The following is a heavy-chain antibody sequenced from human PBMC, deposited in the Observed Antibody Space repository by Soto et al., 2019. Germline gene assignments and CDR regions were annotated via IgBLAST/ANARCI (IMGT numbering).Heavy chain of an antibody. J-gene: IGHJ6*02. Sequence: SETLSLTCTVSGGSISSYYWSWIRQPAEKGLEWIGRIYTSGSTNYNPSLKSRVTMSVDTSKNQFSLKLSSVTAADTAVYYCARGTDVLRYFDFYGMDVWGQGTTVTSP. V-gene: IGHV4-4*07. CDR2: IYTSGST. D-gene: IGHD3-9*01. CDR3: ARGTDVLRYFDFYGMDV. CDR1: GGSISSYY.